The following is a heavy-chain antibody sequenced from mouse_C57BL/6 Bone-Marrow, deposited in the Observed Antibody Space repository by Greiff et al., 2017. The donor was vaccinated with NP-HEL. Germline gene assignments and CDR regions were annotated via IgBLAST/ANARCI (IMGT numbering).Heavy chain of an antibody. CDR2: INPSTGGT. CDR1: GYSFTGYY. CDR3: ARSGAVEFYFDY. V-gene: IGHV1-42*01. D-gene: IGHD1-1*01. Sequence: EVQLQQSGPELVKPGASVKISCKASGYSFTGYYMNWVKQSPEKSLEWIGEINPSTGGTTYNQKFKAKATLTVDKSSSTAYMQLKSLTSEDSAVYYCARSGAVEFYFDYWGQGTTLTVSS. J-gene: IGHJ2*01.